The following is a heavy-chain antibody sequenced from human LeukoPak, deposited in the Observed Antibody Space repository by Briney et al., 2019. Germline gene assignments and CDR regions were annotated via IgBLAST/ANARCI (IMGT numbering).Heavy chain of an antibody. CDR3: ARESRVVPAAILDC. CDR1: GFTFSSYA. D-gene: IGHD2-2*01. V-gene: IGHV3-30-3*01. J-gene: IGHJ4*02. Sequence: GGSLRLSCAASGFTFSSYAMHWVRQAPGKGLEWVAVISYDGSNKYYADSVKGRFTISRDNSKNTLYLQMNSLRAEDTAVYYCARESRVVPAAILDCWGQGTLVTVSS. CDR2: ISYDGSNK.